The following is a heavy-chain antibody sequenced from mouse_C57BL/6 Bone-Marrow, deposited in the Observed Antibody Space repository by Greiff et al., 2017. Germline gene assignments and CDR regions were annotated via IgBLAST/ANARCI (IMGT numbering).Heavy chain of an antibody. Sequence: EVKLVESGGDLVKPGGSLKLSCAASGFTFSSYGMSWVRQTPDKRLEWVATIRSGGSYTYYPDSVKGRFTISRDNAKNTLYLQMSSLKSEDTAMYYCARQRLRAWFAYWGPGTLVTVSA. CDR1: GFTFSSYG. J-gene: IGHJ3*01. V-gene: IGHV5-6*01. D-gene: IGHD1-1*01. CDR3: ARQRLRAWFAY. CDR2: IRSGGSYT.